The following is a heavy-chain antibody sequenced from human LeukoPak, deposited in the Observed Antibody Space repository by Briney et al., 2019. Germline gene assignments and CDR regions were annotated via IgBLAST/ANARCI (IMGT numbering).Heavy chain of an antibody. CDR1: GYTFTSYG. Sequence: SVKVSCKASGYTFTSYGISWVRQAPGQGLEWMGWISAYNGNTKYAQKLQGRVTMTTDTSTSTAYMELRSLRSDDTAVYYCARQGARTYNWNSQGFDLWGRGTLVTVSS. D-gene: IGHD1-7*01. CDR3: ARQGARTYNWNSQGFDL. V-gene: IGHV1-18*01. CDR2: ISAYNGNT. J-gene: IGHJ2*01.